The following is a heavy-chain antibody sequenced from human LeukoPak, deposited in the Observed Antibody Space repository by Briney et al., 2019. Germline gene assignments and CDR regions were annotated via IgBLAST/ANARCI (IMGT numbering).Heavy chain of an antibody. CDR2: IYQTGKT. V-gene: IGHV4-38-2*02. CDR3: ARMAINGFALDP. CDR1: GFSISSGYF. Sequence: TSETLSLTCNVSGFSISSGYFWGWIRQPPGKGLEWIGNIYQTGKTSYNPSLKSRVTLSIDTSRNQFSLILTSVTAADTAIYYCARMAINGFALDPWGQGTLVTVSS. D-gene: IGHD2-2*03. J-gene: IGHJ5*02.